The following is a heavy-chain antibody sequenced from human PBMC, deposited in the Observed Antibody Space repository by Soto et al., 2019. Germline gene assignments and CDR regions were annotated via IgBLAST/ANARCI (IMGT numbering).Heavy chain of an antibody. CDR3: ARHKRGSSWYDYYYYYMDV. Sequence: SETLSLTCTVSGGSISSYYWSWIRHPPWKGLEWIGYIYYSGSTNYNPSLESRVTISVDTSKNQFSLKLSAVTAADTAVYYCARHKRGSSWYDYYYYYMDVWGKGTTVTVYS. J-gene: IGHJ6*03. CDR2: IYYSGST. D-gene: IGHD6-13*01. CDR1: GGSISSYY. V-gene: IGHV4-59*08.